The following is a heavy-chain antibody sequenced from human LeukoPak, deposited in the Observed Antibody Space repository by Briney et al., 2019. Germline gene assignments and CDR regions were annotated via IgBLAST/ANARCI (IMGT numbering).Heavy chain of an antibody. V-gene: IGHV3-23*01. CDR1: GFTFSTYA. CDR3: AGGESYQLSDS. CDR2: ISGNGGNT. Sequence: GGSLRLSCAASGFTFSTYAMSWLRQAPGKGLEWVLTISGNGGNTYYADSVKGRFTVSRDNSKNTVNLQMNSLRAEDTAYYYWAGGESYQLSDSWGQGTLVTVSS. J-gene: IGHJ4*02. D-gene: IGHD3-16*02.